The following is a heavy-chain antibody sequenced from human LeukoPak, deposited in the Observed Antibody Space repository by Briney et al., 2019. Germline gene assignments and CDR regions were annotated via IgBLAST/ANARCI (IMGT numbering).Heavy chain of an antibody. CDR2: IVVGSGNT. J-gene: IGHJ4*02. Sequence: SVKVSCKASGFTFTSSAMQWVRQARGQRLEWIGWIVVGSGNTNYAQKFQERVTITRDMSTSTAYMELSSLRSEDTAVYYCAADDSGSYTFGYWGQGTLVTVSS. CDR1: GFTFTSSA. CDR3: AADDSGSYTFGY. V-gene: IGHV1-58*02. D-gene: IGHD1-26*01.